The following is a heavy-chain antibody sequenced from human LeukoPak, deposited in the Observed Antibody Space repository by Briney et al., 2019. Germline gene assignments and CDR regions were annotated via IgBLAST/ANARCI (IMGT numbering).Heavy chain of an antibody. D-gene: IGHD3-10*01. J-gene: IGHJ5*02. CDR3: ARRKSYHYYGSGSYYNVYWFDP. Sequence: PSETLSLTCAVYGGSFSGYYWSWIRQPPGKGLEWIGEINHSGSTNYNPSLKSRVTISVDTSKNQFSLKLSSVTAADTAVYYCARRKSYHYYGSGSYYNVYWFDPWGQGTLVTVSS. CDR1: GGSFSGYY. CDR2: INHSGST. V-gene: IGHV4-34*01.